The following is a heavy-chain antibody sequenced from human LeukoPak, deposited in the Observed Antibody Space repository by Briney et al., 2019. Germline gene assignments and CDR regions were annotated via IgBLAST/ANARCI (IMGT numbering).Heavy chain of an antibody. CDR1: DYAVSSDYY. V-gene: IGHV4-38-2*01. CDR3: ARDRLRYYMDV. Sequence: SETLSLTCAVSDYAVSSDYYWGWIRQSPGKGLEWIGSIYHSGTGYYNPSLKSRVTISVDTSKNQFSLKLSSVTAADTAVYYCARDRLRYYMDVWGKGTTVTVSS. CDR2: IYHSGTG. J-gene: IGHJ6*03. D-gene: IGHD4-17*01.